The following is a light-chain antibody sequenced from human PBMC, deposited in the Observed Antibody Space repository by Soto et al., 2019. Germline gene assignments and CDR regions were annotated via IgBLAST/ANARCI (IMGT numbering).Light chain of an antibody. CDR2: GAS. Sequence: EIVLKQSPGTLSLYPGERATLSCRASHIVTSNYLAWYQQKPGQAPRLLFFGASIRATGIPDRFSGSGSGTDFTLTISRLEPEDFAVYHCQQYGSSPTTFGQVTKVDIK. J-gene: IGKJ1*01. CDR1: HIVTSNY. V-gene: IGKV3-20*01. CDR3: QQYGSSPTT.